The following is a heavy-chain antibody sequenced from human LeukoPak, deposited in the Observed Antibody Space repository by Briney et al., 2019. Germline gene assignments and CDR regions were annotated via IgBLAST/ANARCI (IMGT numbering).Heavy chain of an antibody. CDR1: GGSISSYY. D-gene: IGHD3-10*01. CDR3: ASDRGVRGVIRGYFAL. V-gene: IGHV4-59*01. J-gene: IGHJ2*01. Sequence: SETLSLTCTVSGGSISSYYWSWSRQPPGKGLEWIGYIYYRGNTIYNPSLKSRFTISVDTSKNQFSLKLSSVTAADTAVYYCASDRGVRGVIRGYFALWGRGTLVTVSS. CDR2: IYYRGNT.